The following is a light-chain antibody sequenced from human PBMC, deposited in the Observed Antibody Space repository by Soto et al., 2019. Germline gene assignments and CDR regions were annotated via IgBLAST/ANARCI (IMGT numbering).Light chain of an antibody. V-gene: IGLV1-40*01. Sequence: QSVLTQPPSVSGAPGQRVTISCTGSSSNIGAGYDVHWYQQLPGTAPKLLIYGNSNRPSGVXDRFSGSKSGTSASLAITGLQAEDEADYYCQSYDSSLSGSVVFGGGTKVTVL. CDR2: GNS. CDR1: SSNIGAGYD. CDR3: QSYDSSLSGSVV. J-gene: IGLJ2*01.